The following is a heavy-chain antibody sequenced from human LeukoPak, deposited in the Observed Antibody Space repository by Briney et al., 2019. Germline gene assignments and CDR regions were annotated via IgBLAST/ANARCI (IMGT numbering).Heavy chain of an antibody. CDR2: TDTSGNYI. CDR3: ARGRSITLLRGVAMSDGFDI. D-gene: IGHD3-10*01. J-gene: IGHJ3*02. CDR1: GFTYSNYG. V-gene: IGHV3-21*06. Sequence: PGGAPRLSCGASGFTYSNYGMNWVRQAPGKGLEWVSFTDTSGNYIYYGDSVKGRFTISRDNARNLLFLQMNGLRAEDTAVYYCARGRSITLLRGVAMSDGFDIWGQGAMVAVSS.